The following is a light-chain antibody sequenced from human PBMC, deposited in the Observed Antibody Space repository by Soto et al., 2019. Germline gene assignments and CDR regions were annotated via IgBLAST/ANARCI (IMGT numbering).Light chain of an antibody. V-gene: IGKV1-39*01. CDR3: QQSYSTPRT. J-gene: IGKJ1*01. CDR2: AAS. Sequence: DIQMTQSPSSLSASVGDRVAITCRASQRISSFLNWYQQKPGKAPKVLIYAASTLQSGVPSRFSGSGSGTAFTLTISNLQPEDFATYYCQQSYSTPRTFGQGTKVDIK. CDR1: QRISSF.